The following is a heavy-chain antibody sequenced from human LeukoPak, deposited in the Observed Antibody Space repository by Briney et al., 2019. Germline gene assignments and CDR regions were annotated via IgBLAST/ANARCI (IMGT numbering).Heavy chain of an antibody. V-gene: IGHV3-49*03. CDR3: TRDMGYIAVAGAFDY. CDR2: IRSKAYGGTT. CDR1: GFTFGDYA. J-gene: IGHJ4*02. Sequence: PGRSLRLSCTASGFTFGDYAMSWFRQAPGKGLEWVGFIRSKAYGGTTEYAASVKGRFTISRDDSKSIAYLQMNSLKTEDTAVYYCTRDMGYIAVAGAFDYWGQGTLVTVSS. D-gene: IGHD6-19*01.